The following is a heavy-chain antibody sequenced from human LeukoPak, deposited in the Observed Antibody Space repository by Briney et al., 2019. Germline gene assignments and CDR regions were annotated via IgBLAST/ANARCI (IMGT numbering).Heavy chain of an antibody. CDR2: ISGSGGST. Sequence: GGSLRLSCAASGFTFSTYAMTWVRQAQGKGLEWVSDISGSGGSTYYADSVKGRFTISRDNSKNTLYLQMNSLRAEDTAVYYCARGGGYNFDYWGQGTLVTVSS. CDR3: ARGGGYNFDY. J-gene: IGHJ4*02. V-gene: IGHV3-23*01. CDR1: GFTFSTYA. D-gene: IGHD5-18*01.